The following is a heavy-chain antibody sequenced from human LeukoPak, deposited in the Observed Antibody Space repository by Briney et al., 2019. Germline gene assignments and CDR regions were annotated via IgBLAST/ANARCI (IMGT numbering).Heavy chain of an antibody. D-gene: IGHD1-26*01. CDR1: GYNFANYW. J-gene: IGHJ4*02. Sequence: GEPLKISCQGSGYNFANYWIAWVRQMPGKGLECMGIINPGDSDTRYSPSFQGQVTFSADKSISTVYLQWRSLKASDTAMYYCARREGPTARTRRDYFDYWGQGSPVTLHS. CDR2: INPGDSDT. V-gene: IGHV5-51*01. CDR3: ARREGPTARTRRDYFDY.